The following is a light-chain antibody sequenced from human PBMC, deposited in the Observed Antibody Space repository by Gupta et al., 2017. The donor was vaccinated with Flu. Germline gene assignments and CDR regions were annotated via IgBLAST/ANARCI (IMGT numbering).Light chain of an antibody. CDR1: ELGDNF. V-gene: IGLV3-1*01. CDR3: QAWDSNTGV. J-gene: IGLJ3*02. Sequence: PGKTTTIACSGDELGDNFVSWHRQKSGRSPALVIYNDNKRTAGIPGRFSASNSGNTATLTVRGAQAMDEDDYHCQAWDSNTGVFGGGTKLTVL. CDR2: NDN.